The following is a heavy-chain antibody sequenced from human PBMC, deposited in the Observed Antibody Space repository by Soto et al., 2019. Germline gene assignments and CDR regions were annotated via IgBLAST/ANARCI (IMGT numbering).Heavy chain of an antibody. Sequence: GGSVEVSCKAFGFTLTSYGISWVGQAPGQGVEWMGWVSAFNGKTKYSQKLQGRGTMNTDTSTRTAYMELRSMRSDDTAVYYCARVGIQLWLSPGAHWGQGTLVTVSS. CDR3: ARVGIQLWLSPGAH. J-gene: IGHJ4*02. CDR1: GFTLTSYG. V-gene: IGHV1-18*01. CDR2: VSAFNGKT. D-gene: IGHD5-18*01.